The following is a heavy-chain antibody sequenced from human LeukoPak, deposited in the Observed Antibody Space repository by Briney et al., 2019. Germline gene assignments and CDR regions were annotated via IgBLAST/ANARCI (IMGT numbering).Heavy chain of an antibody. J-gene: IGHJ4*02. CDR1: GGSISSGGYS. V-gene: IGHV4-30-2*01. D-gene: IGHD3-10*01. CDR2: IYHSGST. Sequence: PSETLSLTCTVSGGSISSGGYSWSWIRQPPGKGLEWIGYIYHSGSTYYNPSLKSRVTISVDRSKNQFSLKLSSVTAADTAVYYCARGWGYGSGSYYFDYWGQGTLVTVSS. CDR3: ARGWGYGSGSYYFDY.